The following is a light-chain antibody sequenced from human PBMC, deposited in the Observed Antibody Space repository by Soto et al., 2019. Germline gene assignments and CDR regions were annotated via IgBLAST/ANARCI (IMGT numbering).Light chain of an antibody. CDR3: SSYTTANTYV. CDR2: EVN. V-gene: IGLV2-8*01. Sequence: QSVLTQPPSAAGSPGQSVALPCTGTSSDVGGYNYVSWYQQHPGKAPKLMIYEVNKRPSGVPDRFSGSNSGNTASLTISGLQAEDEADYYCSSYTTANTYVFGTGTKVTVL. CDR1: SSDVGGYNY. J-gene: IGLJ1*01.